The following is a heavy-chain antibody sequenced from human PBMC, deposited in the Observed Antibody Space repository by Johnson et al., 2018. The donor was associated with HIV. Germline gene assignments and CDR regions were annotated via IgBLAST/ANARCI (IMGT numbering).Heavy chain of an antibody. D-gene: IGHD6-6*01. J-gene: IGHJ3*02. Sequence: QEQLVESGGGVVQPGRSLRLSCAASGFSFSGSAMHWVRQAPGKGLEWVAGISYDGSNKYYADSVKGLFTISRDNSKNTLYLQMNSLRAEDTAVYYCAKEGLRSSLRSGDAFDIWGHGTLVTVSS. CDR2: ISYDGSNK. CDR1: GFSFSGSA. V-gene: IGHV3-30*04. CDR3: AKEGLRSSLRSGDAFDI.